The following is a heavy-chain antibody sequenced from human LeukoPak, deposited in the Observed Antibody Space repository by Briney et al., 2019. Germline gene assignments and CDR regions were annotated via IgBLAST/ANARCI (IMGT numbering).Heavy chain of an antibody. CDR2: ISSSSSYI. CDR3: AKGSKGTYDY. V-gene: IGHV3-21*04. J-gene: IGHJ4*02. Sequence: GGSLRLSCAASGFTFSSYSMNWVRQAPGKGLEWVSSISSSSSYIYYADSVKGRFTISRDNSKNTLYLQMNSLRAEDTAMYYCAKGSKGTYDYWGQGTLVTVSS. CDR1: GFTFSSYS.